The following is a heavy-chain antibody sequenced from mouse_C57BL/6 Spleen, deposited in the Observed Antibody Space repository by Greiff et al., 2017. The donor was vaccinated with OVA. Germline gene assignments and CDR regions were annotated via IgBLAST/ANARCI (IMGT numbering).Heavy chain of an antibody. CDR2: ISSGSSTI. Sequence: EVNVVESGGGLVKPGGSLKLSCAASGFTFSDYGMHWVRQAPEKGLEWVAYISSGSSTIYYADTVKGRFTISRDNAKNTLFLQMTSLRSEDTAMYYCARASDGTYYFDYWGQGTTLTVSS. CDR3: ARASDGTYYFDY. J-gene: IGHJ2*01. V-gene: IGHV5-17*01. D-gene: IGHD4-1*01. CDR1: GFTFSDYG.